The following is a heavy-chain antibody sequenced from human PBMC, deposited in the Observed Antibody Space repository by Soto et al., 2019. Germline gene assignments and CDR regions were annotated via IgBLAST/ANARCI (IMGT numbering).Heavy chain of an antibody. J-gene: IGHJ2*01. CDR2: ISYDGSNK. Sequence: QVQLVESGGGVVQPGRSLRLSCAASGFTFSSYGMHWVRQAPGKGLEWVADISYDGSNKYYADSVKGRFTISRDNSKNTLYLQMNSLRAEDTAVYYCAKVPPEDNWYFDLWGRGTLVTVSS. CDR3: AKVPPEDNWYFDL. V-gene: IGHV3-30*18. CDR1: GFTFSSYG.